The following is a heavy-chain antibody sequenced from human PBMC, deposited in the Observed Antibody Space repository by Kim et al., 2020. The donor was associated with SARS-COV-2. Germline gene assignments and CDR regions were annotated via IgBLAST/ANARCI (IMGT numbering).Heavy chain of an antibody. V-gene: IGHV3-64*01. Sequence: GGSLRLSCAASGFTFSSYAMHWVRQAPGKGLEYVSVISSNGGSTYYANSAKGRFTISRDNSKNTLYLQMGSLRADDMAVYYCARRWGGYGMDVWGQGTTVTVSS. CDR2: ISSNGGST. CDR1: GFTFSSYA. CDR3: ARRWGGYGMDV. J-gene: IGHJ6*02. D-gene: IGHD3-16*01.